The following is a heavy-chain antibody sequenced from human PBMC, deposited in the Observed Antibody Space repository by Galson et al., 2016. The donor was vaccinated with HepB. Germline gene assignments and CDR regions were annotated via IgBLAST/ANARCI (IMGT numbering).Heavy chain of an antibody. Sequence: SVKVSCKASGYTFSNYAMHWVRQAPGQRLEWMGWINPGNGNTKYSQKFQGRVTITRDTSANTAYMELSSLRYEDTAIYYCARIWYSSSWLRGRKEHCQYWGQGTLVTVSS. CDR2: INPGNGNT. J-gene: IGHJ1*01. D-gene: IGHD6-13*01. CDR1: GYTFSNYA. CDR3: ARIWYSSSWLRGRKEHCQY. V-gene: IGHV1-3*01.